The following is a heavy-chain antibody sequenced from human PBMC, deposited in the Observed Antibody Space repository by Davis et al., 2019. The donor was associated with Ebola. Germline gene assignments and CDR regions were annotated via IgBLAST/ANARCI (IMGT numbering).Heavy chain of an antibody. Sequence: PGGSLRLSCAASGFTFSSYWMSWVRQAPGKGLEWVANIKQDGSEKYYVDSVKGRFTISRDNAKNSLYLQMNSLRAEDTAVYYCARDGEDQRLGVINAFDIWGQGTMVTVSS. CDR2: IKQDGSEK. D-gene: IGHD3-10*01. J-gene: IGHJ3*02. CDR3: ARDGEDQRLGVINAFDI. CDR1: GFTFSSYW. V-gene: IGHV3-7*01.